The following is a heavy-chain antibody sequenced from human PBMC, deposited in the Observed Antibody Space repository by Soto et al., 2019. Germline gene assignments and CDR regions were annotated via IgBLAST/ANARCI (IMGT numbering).Heavy chain of an antibody. CDR1: GGSFNGYY. V-gene: IGHV4-34*01. Sequence: QVQLQQWGAGLLKPSETLSLTCAVYGGSFNGYYWSWIRQPPGKGLEWIGEINHSGSTNYNPSLKSRVTISVDTSKNQFSLKLSSVTAADTAVYYCARGGGYCSSTSCSPFDYWGQGTLVTVSS. CDR2: INHSGST. CDR3: ARGGGYCSSTSCSPFDY. J-gene: IGHJ4*02. D-gene: IGHD2-2*01.